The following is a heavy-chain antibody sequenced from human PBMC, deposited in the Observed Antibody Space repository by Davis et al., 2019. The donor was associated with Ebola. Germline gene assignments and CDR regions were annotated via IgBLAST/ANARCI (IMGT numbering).Heavy chain of an antibody. CDR2: IGTAGDT. Sequence: GESLKISCAASGFTFSNYDMYWVRQVTGKGLEWVSAIGTAGDTYYPGSVKGRFTISRDNSKNTMYLQMNSLRDEDTAVYYCARGYSGYDSVYYYYGMDVWGQGTTVTVSS. D-gene: IGHD5-12*01. J-gene: IGHJ6*02. CDR1: GFTFSNYD. CDR3: ARGYSGYDSVYYYYGMDV. V-gene: IGHV3-13*01.